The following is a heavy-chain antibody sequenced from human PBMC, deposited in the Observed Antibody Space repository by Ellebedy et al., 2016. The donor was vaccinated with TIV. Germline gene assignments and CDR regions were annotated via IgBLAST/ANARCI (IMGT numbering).Heavy chain of an antibody. CDR1: GGSISSYY. CDR3: ARDYRCSSTSCYLAGYYYYMDV. D-gene: IGHD2-2*01. Sequence: SETLSLTXTVSGGSISSYYWSWIRQPPGKGLEWIGYIYYSGSTNYNPSLKSRVTISVDTSKNQFSLKLSSVTAADTAVYYCARDYRCSSTSCYLAGYYYYMDVWGKGTTVTVSS. CDR2: IYYSGST. V-gene: IGHV4-59*01. J-gene: IGHJ6*03.